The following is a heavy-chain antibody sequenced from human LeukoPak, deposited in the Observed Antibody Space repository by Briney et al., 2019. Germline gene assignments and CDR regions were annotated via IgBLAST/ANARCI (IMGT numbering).Heavy chain of an antibody. J-gene: IGHJ4*02. V-gene: IGHV3-11*01. D-gene: IGHD1-26*01. CDR1: GFTYSDYY. CDR3: ARYSGSYYRSDFDY. CDR2: ISSSGSTI. Sequence: PGGSLRLSCAASGFTYSDYYMSWIRQGPGKGLEWVSYISSSGSTIYYADSVKGRFTISRDNAKNSLYLQMNSLRAEDTAVYYCARYSGSYYRSDFDYWGQGTLVTVSS.